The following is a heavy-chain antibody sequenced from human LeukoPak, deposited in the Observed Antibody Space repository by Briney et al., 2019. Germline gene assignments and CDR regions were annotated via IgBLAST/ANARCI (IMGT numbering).Heavy chain of an antibody. J-gene: IGHJ4*02. V-gene: IGHV3-7*01. CDR3: ARDRKSSAGSDF. D-gene: IGHD6-13*01. CDR1: GFTFSNYW. CDR2: INQGGSGK. Sequence: PGGSLRLSCAASGFTFSNYWMSWVRQAPGEGLEWVANINQGGSGKYYLDSVKGRFSISRDNAKNSLFLQMDSLRADDTAVYYCARDRKSSAGSDFWGQGTRVTVPS.